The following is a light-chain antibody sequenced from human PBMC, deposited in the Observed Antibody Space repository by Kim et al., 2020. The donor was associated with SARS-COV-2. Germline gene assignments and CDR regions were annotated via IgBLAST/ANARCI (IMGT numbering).Light chain of an antibody. Sequence: APRKTARITCGGDNIGSKSVPWYQQKPGQVPVLVIYNDIDRPSGIPERFSGSNSGNTATLTISRVEAGDEADYYCQVWDNSSDHYVFGTGTKVTVL. CDR1: NIGSKS. J-gene: IGLJ1*01. CDR2: NDI. V-gene: IGLV3-21*04. CDR3: QVWDNSSDHYV.